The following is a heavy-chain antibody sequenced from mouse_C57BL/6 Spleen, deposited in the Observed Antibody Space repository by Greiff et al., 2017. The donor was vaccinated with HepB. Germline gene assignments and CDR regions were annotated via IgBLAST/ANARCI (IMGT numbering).Heavy chain of an antibody. D-gene: IGHD1-1*01. CDR2: IYPGSGST. CDR3: AREDYYGSSYEYYFDY. V-gene: IGHV1-55*01. J-gene: IGHJ2*01. Sequence: VQLQQPGAELVKPGASVKMSCKASGYTFTSYWITLVKQRPGQGLEWIGDIYPGSGSTNYNEKFKSKATLTVDTSSSTAYMQLSSLTSEDSAVYYCAREDYYGSSYEYYFDYWGQGTTLTVSS. CDR1: GYTFTSYW.